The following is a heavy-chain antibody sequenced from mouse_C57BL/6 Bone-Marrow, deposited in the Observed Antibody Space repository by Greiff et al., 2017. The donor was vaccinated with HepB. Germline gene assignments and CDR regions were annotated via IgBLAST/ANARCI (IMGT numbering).Heavy chain of an antibody. J-gene: IGHJ3*01. CDR2: ISHGGSYT. V-gene: IGHV5-6*01. CDR1: GFTFSSYG. D-gene: IGHD1-3*01. CDR3: ERHSSGKRGLAY. Sequence: EVQRVESGGDLVKPGGSLKLSCAASGFTFSSYGMSWVSQTPDKRLEWVATISHGGSYTYYPDSLKGRFTISRDNAKNTLYLQMSSLKSEDTAMYYGERHSSGKRGLAYWGQGTLVTVSA.